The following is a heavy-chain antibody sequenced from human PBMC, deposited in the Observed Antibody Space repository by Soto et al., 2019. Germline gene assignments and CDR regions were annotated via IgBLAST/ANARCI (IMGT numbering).Heavy chain of an antibody. CDR1: GFTFSSYA. D-gene: IGHD2-15*01. Sequence: GGSLRLSCAASGFTFSSYAVHWVRQAPGKGLEWVSYISSSSSYTNYADSVKGRFTISRDNAKNSLYLQMNSLRAEDTAVYYCARQPAPDYFDYWGQGTLVTVSS. CDR2: ISSSSSYT. CDR3: ARQPAPDYFDY. V-gene: IGHV3-21*05. J-gene: IGHJ4*02.